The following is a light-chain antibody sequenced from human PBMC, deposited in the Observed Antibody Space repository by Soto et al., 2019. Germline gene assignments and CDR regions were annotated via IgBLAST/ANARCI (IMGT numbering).Light chain of an antibody. CDR1: QSVRSN. CDR3: QHYDHWPLT. V-gene: IGKV3-15*01. CDR2: SAS. J-gene: IGKJ1*01. Sequence: EIVMTQSPATLSVSPGERVTVSCRASQSVRSNLAWLQQKPGQAPRLLIYSASTRATGVPARFSGSGSGTEVTLTISRLQSDDFAVYYCQHYDHWPLTFGQGTRVEVK.